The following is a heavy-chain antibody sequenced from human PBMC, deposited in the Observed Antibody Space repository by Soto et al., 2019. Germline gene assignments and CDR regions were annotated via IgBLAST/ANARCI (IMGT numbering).Heavy chain of an antibody. CDR1: GFTFSNAW. CDR3: TTLPHIVVVTVIVDY. Sequence: EVQLVESGGGLVKPGGSLRLSCAASGFTFSNAWMSWVRQAPGKGLEWVGRIKSKTDGGTTDYAAPVKGRFTISRDDSKNTLYLQMNSLKTEDTVVYYCTTLPHIVVVTVIVDYWGQGTLVPVSS. D-gene: IGHD2-21*02. J-gene: IGHJ4*02. V-gene: IGHV3-15*01. CDR2: IKSKTDGGTT.